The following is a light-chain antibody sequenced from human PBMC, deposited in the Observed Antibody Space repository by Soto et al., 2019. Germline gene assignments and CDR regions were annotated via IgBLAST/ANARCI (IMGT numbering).Light chain of an antibody. Sequence: DIQMTQSPSSLSASVGDRVTITCRASQGISNYLAWYQQNPGKVPKLMIYGASTLQSGFPSRFSGSGSGTEFTLTISSLQPEDVETYSCQKYNNAPSITFGQGTRLAIK. J-gene: IGKJ5*01. V-gene: IGKV1-27*01. CDR1: QGISNY. CDR3: QKYNNAPSIT. CDR2: GAS.